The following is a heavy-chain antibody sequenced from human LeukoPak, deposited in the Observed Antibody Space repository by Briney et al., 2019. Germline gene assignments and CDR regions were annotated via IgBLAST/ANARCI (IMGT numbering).Heavy chain of an antibody. D-gene: IGHD5-18*01. CDR3: ASSDTAMVHRFGFFVAFDI. CDR1: GYTFTSYG. CDR2: ISAYNGNT. J-gene: IGHJ3*02. V-gene: IGHV1-18*01. Sequence: ASVKVSCKASGYTFTSYGISWVRQAPGQGLEWMGWISAYNGNTNYAQKLQGRVTMTTDTSTSTAYMELRSLRSDDTAVYYCASSDTAMVHRFGFFVAFDIWGQGTMVTVSS.